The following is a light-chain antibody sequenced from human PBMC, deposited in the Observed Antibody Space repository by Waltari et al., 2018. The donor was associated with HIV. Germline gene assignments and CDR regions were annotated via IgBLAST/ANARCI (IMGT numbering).Light chain of an antibody. J-gene: IGLJ3*02. Sequence: SGSPGQSVTISCTGTSSDVAKYNYVSWYQQHPGQAPKLMIYEVSKRPSGVSNRFSGSKSGNTASLTISGLQAEDDADYYCSSFTSSTTWVFGGGTRLTVL. CDR2: EVS. CDR1: SSDVAKYNY. V-gene: IGLV2-14*01. CDR3: SSFTSSTTWV.